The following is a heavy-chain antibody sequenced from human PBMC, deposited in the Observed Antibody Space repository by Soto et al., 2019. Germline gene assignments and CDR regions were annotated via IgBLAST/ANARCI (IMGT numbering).Heavy chain of an antibody. CDR3: ARDLRGSAKSRVFVY. CDR1: GFTFSSYS. Sequence: GGSLRLSCAASGFTFSSYSMNWVRQAPGKGLEWVSYISSSSSTMYYADSVKGRFTISRDNAKNSLYLQMNSLRDEDTAVYYCARDLRGSAKSRVFVYWGQGTLVTVSS. D-gene: IGHD5-12*01. CDR2: ISSSSSTM. J-gene: IGHJ4*02. V-gene: IGHV3-48*02.